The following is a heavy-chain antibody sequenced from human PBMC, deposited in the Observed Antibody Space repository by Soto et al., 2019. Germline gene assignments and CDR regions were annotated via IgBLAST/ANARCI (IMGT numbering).Heavy chain of an antibody. CDR2: IYWDDDK. J-gene: IGHJ6*02. CDR1: GFSLSTSGVG. V-gene: IGHV2-5*02. Sequence: QITLKESGPTLVKPTQTLTLTCTFSGFSLSTSGVGVGWIRQPPGKALEWLALIYWDDDKRYSPSLKSRLTITKDTSKNQVVLTMTNMDPVDTATYYCAHRDSYFPNCYYYGMDVWGQGTTVTVSS. CDR3: AHRDSYFPNCYYYGMDV.